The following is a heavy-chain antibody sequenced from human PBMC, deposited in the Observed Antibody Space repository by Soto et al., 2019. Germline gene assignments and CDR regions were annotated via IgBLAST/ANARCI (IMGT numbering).Heavy chain of an antibody. CDR2: ISSSGSTI. J-gene: IGHJ6*03. V-gene: IGHV3-11*01. Sequence: GGSLILSCAASGFTFSDYYMSWIRQAPGKGLEWVSYISSSGSTIYYADSVKGRFTISRDNAKNSLYLQMNSLRAEDTAVYYCARDSPIYYGSGSYYKTHYMDVWGKGTTVTVSS. D-gene: IGHD3-10*01. CDR1: GFTFSDYY. CDR3: ARDSPIYYGSGSYYKTHYMDV.